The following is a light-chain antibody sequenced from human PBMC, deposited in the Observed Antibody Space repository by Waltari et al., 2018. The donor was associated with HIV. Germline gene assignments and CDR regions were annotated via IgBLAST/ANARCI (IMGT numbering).Light chain of an antibody. Sequence: SYVLTQPPSVSVAPGPTARITCGGTNIGSKSVHWYHQKPGQAPVLVVYEDSDRPSGIPERFSGSNSGNTATLTSSRVEDGDEADYYCQVWDSSNDHVVFGGGTKLTVL. J-gene: IGLJ2*01. CDR1: NIGSKS. CDR3: QVWDSSNDHVV. CDR2: EDS. V-gene: IGLV3-21*02.